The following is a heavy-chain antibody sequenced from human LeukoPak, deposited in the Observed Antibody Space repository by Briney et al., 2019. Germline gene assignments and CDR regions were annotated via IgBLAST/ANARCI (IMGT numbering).Heavy chain of an antibody. CDR1: GGSISSYY. CDR3: ARDILAYFDY. D-gene: IGHD2-21*01. CDR2: IYYSGST. V-gene: IGHV4-59*01. J-gene: IGHJ4*02. Sequence: SETLSLTCTVSGGSISSYYWSWIRQPPGKELEWIGYIYYSGSTNYNPSLKSRVTISVDTSKNQFSLKLSSVTAADTAVYYCARDILAYFDYWGQGTLVTVSS.